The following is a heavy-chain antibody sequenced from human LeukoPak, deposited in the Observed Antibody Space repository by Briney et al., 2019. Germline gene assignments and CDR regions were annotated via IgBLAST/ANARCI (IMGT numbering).Heavy chain of an antibody. CDR1: GFTFSSYA. D-gene: IGHD2-2*01. Sequence: PGGSLRLSCAASGFTFSSYAMSWVRQAPGKGLEWVSGISGSGDNTYYADSVKGRFTISRDNTKKSLYLQLNSLRPEDSAVYYCARPRGCGSARCNNFDYWGQGTLVTVSS. CDR3: ARPRGCGSARCNNFDY. V-gene: IGHV3-23*01. J-gene: IGHJ4*02. CDR2: ISGSGDNT.